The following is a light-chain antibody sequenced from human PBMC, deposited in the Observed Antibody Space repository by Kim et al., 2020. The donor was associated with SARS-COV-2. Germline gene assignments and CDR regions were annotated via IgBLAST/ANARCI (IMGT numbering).Light chain of an antibody. CDR1: NSDVGGYNY. J-gene: IGLJ3*02. Sequence: QSVLTQPASVSGSPGQSITLSCTGTNSDVGGYNYVSWYQQHPGKVPKLIIYDVTERPSGVSDRFSGSKSGNTAFLTISGLQAEDEADYYCSSFTGSTTWLFGGGTQLTVL. CDR3: SSFTGSTTWL. V-gene: IGLV2-14*03. CDR2: DVT.